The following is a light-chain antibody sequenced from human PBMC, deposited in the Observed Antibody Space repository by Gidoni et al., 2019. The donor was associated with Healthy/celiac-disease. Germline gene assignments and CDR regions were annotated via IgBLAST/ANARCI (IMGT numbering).Light chain of an antibody. CDR1: KLGDKY. V-gene: IGLV3-1*01. CDR2: QDS. Sequence: SYELTQPPSVSVSPAQTASITCSGDKLGDKYACWYQQKPAQSPVLVIYQDSKRPSGIPERFSGSNSGNTATLTISGTQAMDEADYYCQAWDSSTGVVFGGGTKLTVL. CDR3: QAWDSSTGVV. J-gene: IGLJ2*01.